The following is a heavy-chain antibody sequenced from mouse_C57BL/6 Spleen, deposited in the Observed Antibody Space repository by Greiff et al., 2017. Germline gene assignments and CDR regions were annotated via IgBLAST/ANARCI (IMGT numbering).Heavy chain of an antibody. CDR3: ARGGNYWFAY. J-gene: IGHJ3*01. V-gene: IGHV1-82*01. Sequence: VQLQQSGPELVKPGASVKISCKASGYAFSSSWLNWVKQRPGTGLEWIGRIYPGDGDTNYNGKFKGKATLTADKSSSTAYMQLSSLTSEVSAVYFCARGGNYWFAYWGQGTLVTVSA. CDR2: IYPGDGDT. CDR1: GYAFSSSW. D-gene: IGHD2-1*01.